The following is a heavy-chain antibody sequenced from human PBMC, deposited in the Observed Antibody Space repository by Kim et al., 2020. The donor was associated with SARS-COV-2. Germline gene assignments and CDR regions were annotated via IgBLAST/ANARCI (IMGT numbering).Heavy chain of an antibody. CDR3: ARDSNYYGSGSYLDY. CDR2: MSYDGSNE. CDR1: GFTFTNYG. V-gene: IGHV3-30*03. J-gene: IGHJ4*02. D-gene: IGHD3-10*01. Sequence: GGSLRLSRAASGFTFTNYGMHWVRQAPGKGLEWMAVMSYDGSNEYYADSVKGRFTISRDNSNNTLYLQMNSLRAEDTAVYYCARDSNYYGSGSYLDYWGQGTLVTVSS.